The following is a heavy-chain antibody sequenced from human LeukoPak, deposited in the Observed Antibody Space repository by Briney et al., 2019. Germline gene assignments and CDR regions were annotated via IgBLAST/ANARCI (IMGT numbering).Heavy chain of an antibody. CDR3: VRGDDYIFDY. CDR1: GDPITSANW. D-gene: IGHD4-11*01. V-gene: IGHV4-4*02. Sequence: SGTLSLTCAVSGDPITSANWWSWVRQSPGKGPEWIGEISHSGATNHNPSLKSRVTMSLNKSKNQLSLRVNSVTAADAAVYYCVRGDDYIFDYWGQGTLVTVSS. J-gene: IGHJ4*02. CDR2: ISHSGAT.